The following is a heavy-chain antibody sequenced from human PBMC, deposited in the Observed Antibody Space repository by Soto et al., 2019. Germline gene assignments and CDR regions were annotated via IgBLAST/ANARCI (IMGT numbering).Heavy chain of an antibody. CDR1: GGSISSYY. CDR3: ASSEWFGEINWFDP. J-gene: IGHJ5*02. CDR2: IYYSGST. V-gene: IGHV4-59*01. Sequence: QVQLQESGPGLVKPSETLSLTCTVSGGSISSYYWSWIRQPPGKGLEWIGYIYYSGSTNYNPSLKSRVTIAVDTSKNQFALKLSSVTAADTAVYYCASSEWFGEINWFDPWGQGTLVTVSS. D-gene: IGHD3-10*01.